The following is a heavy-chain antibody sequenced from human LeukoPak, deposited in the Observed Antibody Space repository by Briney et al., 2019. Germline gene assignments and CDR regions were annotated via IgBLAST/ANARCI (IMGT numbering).Heavy chain of an antibody. CDR2: ITISGSGT. CDR3: AKGYYGSGSWYFDC. D-gene: IGHD3-10*01. V-gene: IGHV3-23*01. J-gene: IGHJ4*02. CDR1: GFTFNTYA. Sequence: GGSLRLSCAASGFTFNTYAMSWVRQAPGQGLEWVSSITISGSGTYYADSVKGRFTITRDNSKDTLYLEMNSLRADDTAKYYCAKGYYGSGSWYFDCWGQGTLVTVSS.